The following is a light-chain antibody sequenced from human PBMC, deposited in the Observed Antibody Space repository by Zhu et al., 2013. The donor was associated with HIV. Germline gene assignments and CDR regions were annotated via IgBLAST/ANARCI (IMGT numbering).Light chain of an antibody. V-gene: IGKV3-20*01. J-gene: IGKJ1*01. CDR3: QQYSIPQET. CDR2: GAS. CDR1: LIIRSNY. Sequence: EIVLTQSPGALSLSPGERATLSCRASLIIRSNYLAWYQQKPGQAPRLLIYGASNRATGIPDRFSGSGSGTDFTLTISRLEPEDFAVYYCQQYSIPQETFGQGTKVEI.